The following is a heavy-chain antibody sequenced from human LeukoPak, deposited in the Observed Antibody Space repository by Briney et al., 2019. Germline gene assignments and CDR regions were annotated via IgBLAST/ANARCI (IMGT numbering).Heavy chain of an antibody. J-gene: IGHJ5*02. CDR1: GYTFTGYY. V-gene: IGHV1-2*02. Sequence: ASVTVSCKASGYTFTGYYMHWVRQAPGQGLEWMGWINPNSGGTNYAQKFQGRVTMTRDTSISTAYMELSRLRSDDTAVYYCARGLVGATNWFDPWGQGTLVTVSS. CDR2: INPNSGGT. D-gene: IGHD1-26*01. CDR3: ARGLVGATNWFDP.